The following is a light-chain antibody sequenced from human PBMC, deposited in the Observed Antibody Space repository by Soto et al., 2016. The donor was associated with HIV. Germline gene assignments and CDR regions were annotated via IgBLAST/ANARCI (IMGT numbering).Light chain of an antibody. V-gene: IGKV1-39*01. CDR3: QQSHSTPRT. CDR2: AAS. CDR1: QRINNY. Sequence: DIQMTQSPSSLSASVGDRVTIICRASQRINNYLNWYQQKPGKAPKLLIYAASNLQSGVPSRLSGSGSETDFTLTISSLQPEDFATYYCQQSHSTPRTFGQGTKLEIK. J-gene: IGKJ2*01.